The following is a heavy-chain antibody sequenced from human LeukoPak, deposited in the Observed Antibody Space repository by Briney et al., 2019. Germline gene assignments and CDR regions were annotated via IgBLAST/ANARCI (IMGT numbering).Heavy chain of an antibody. CDR2: ISGSGGST. V-gene: IGHV3-23*01. CDR3: AKDPRGVWGSYRQY. CDR1: GFTFSSYA. Sequence: GGSLRLSCAASGFTFSSYAMSWVRQAPGKGLEWVSAISGSGGSTYYADSVKGRFTITRDNSKNTLYLQMNSLRAEDTAVYYCAKDPRGVWGSYRQYWGQGTLVTVSS. D-gene: IGHD3-16*02. J-gene: IGHJ4*02.